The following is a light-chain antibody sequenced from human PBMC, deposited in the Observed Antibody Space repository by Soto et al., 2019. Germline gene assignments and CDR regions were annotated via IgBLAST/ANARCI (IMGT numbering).Light chain of an antibody. CDR1: SSDVGGYNY. V-gene: IGLV2-8*01. Sequence: QSALTQPPCASGSPGQSVTISCTGTSSDVGGYNYVSWYQQHPGKAPKLMIYEVSKRPSGVPDRFSGSKSGNTASLTVSGLQAEDEADYYCSSYAGSIHFGVFGGGTKLTVL. CDR3: SSYAGSIHFGV. CDR2: EVS. J-gene: IGLJ3*02.